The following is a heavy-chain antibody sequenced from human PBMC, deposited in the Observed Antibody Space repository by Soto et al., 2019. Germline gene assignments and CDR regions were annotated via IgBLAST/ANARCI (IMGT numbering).Heavy chain of an antibody. J-gene: IGHJ4*02. V-gene: IGHV3-23*01. Sequence: PGGSLRLSCVASGFTFGSYAMSWVRLSPGEGLEWVSTINDRGDLRYYADSVRGRFTISRDNSKNTLYLQVNNLRAEDTARYHCAKAFGDWYPFEKWGLGALVTAPQ. D-gene: IGHD6-19*01. CDR2: INDRGDLR. CDR1: GFTFGSYA. CDR3: AKAFGDWYPFEK.